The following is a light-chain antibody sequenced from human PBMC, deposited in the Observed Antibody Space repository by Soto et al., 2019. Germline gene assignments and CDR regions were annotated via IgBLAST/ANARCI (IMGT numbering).Light chain of an antibody. CDR1: QSVRSN. CDR2: GAS. CDR3: QQYNKWWT. Sequence: EIVMTQSTATLSVSPGERVTLSCMVSQSVRSNLAWYQQRPGRAPRLLIYGASSRATGIPARFSGSGSGTEFTLTISSLQSEDFAVYYCQQYNKWWTFGQGTKVDIK. J-gene: IGKJ1*01. V-gene: IGKV3-15*01.